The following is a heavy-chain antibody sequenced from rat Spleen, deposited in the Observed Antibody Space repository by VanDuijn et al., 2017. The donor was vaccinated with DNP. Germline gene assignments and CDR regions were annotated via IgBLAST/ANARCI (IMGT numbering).Heavy chain of an antibody. CDR2: ISTGGGNT. V-gene: IGHV5-25*01. D-gene: IGHD1-1*01. J-gene: IGHJ2*01. Sequence: EVQLVESGGGLVQPGRSMKLSCAASGFTFSNFYMAWVRQAPTKGLDWVASISTGGGNTYYPDSVKGRFTISRDNAKSTLYLQMDSLRSEDAATYYCAGSGYWGQGVMVTVSS. CDR1: GFTFSNFY. CDR3: AGSGY.